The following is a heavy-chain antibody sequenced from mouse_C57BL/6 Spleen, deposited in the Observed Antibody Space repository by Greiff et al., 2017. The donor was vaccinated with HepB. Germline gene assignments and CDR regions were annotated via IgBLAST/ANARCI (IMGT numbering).Heavy chain of an antibody. CDR1: GYTFTSYW. Sequence: VQLQQPGAELVKPGASVKLSCKASGYTFTSYWMHWVKQRPGQGLEWIGMIHPNSGSTNYNEKFKSKATLTVDKSSSTAYMQLSSLTSEDSAVYYCATRAYYYGTDFDYWGQGTTLTVSS. CDR3: ATRAYYYGTDFDY. V-gene: IGHV1-64*01. CDR2: IHPNSGST. D-gene: IGHD1-1*01. J-gene: IGHJ2*01.